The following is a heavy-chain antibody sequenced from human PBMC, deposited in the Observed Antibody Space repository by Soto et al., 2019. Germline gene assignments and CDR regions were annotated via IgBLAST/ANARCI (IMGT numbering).Heavy chain of an antibody. CDR3: ARGGGVGVAGSAAFDM. V-gene: IGHV1-2*02. Sequence: QLHLVQSGAVVKKPGASVTVSCSASGYPVTAYYMHWVRQAPGRGLEWMGGINPATGAAKYTQTSRGRVTLTRDASTSTVFMELSGLTSEDTAGFYCARGGGVGVAGSAAFDMWGQGTLVTVSS. CDR1: GYPVTAYY. J-gene: IGHJ3*02. D-gene: IGHD3-3*01. CDR2: INPATGAA.